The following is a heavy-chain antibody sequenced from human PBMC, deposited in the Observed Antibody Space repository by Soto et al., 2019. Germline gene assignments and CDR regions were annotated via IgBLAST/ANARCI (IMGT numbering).Heavy chain of an antibody. CDR3: ARGRSWGARDFDN. Sequence: GASVKVSCKASGYTFNSYSISWVRQAPGQGLEWMGWISSYNGHTDYARKFQGRVAMTTDISTNTVSMELRDLRSDDTAVYYCARGRSWGARDFDNWCQGTLVTVSS. CDR1: GYTFNSYS. D-gene: IGHD3-16*01. V-gene: IGHV1-18*01. CDR2: ISSYNGHT. J-gene: IGHJ4*02.